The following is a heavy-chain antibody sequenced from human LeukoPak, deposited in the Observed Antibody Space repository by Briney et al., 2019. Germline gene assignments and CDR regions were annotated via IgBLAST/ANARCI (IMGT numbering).Heavy chain of an antibody. Sequence: GGSLRLSCAASGFTFSRFGMHWVRQAPGQGLEWVAFILYDGTKKYYADSVKGRFTISRDNSKNTLYLQMNSLRAEDTAVYYCARAFYRGYDSSTYYFDYWGQGTLVTVSS. V-gene: IGHV3-30*02. D-gene: IGHD3-22*01. CDR1: GFTFSRFG. CDR2: ILYDGTKK. J-gene: IGHJ4*02. CDR3: ARAFYRGYDSSTYYFDY.